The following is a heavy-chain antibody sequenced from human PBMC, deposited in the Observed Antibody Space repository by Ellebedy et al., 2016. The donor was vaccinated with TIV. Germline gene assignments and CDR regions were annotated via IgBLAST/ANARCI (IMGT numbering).Heavy chain of an antibody. CDR2: ISDDGVLP. D-gene: IGHD6-13*01. J-gene: IGHJ2*01. CDR3: AKEATAAGTAIFQL. V-gene: IGHV3-23*01. Sequence: GESLNISCEASGFTFRRHAMSWVRQAPGKRLEWVSGISDDGVLPHYPASARGRFTISRDNSKKTVYLQIKNLRAGDTPVYYCAKEATAAGTAIFQLWGRGTRVIVSS. CDR1: GFTFRRHA.